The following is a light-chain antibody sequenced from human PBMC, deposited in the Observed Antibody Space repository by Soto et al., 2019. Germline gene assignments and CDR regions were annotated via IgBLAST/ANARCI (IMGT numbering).Light chain of an antibody. Sequence: DIQMTQSPSTLSASVGDRITNNCRANQNISSWLAWYQQKPGKAPKLLIYDASSLESGVPSRFSGSGSGTEFTLTISSLQPDDFATYYCQQYNGFSSFGQGTKVDIK. J-gene: IGKJ1*01. CDR1: QNISSW. V-gene: IGKV1-5*01. CDR2: DAS. CDR3: QQYNGFSS.